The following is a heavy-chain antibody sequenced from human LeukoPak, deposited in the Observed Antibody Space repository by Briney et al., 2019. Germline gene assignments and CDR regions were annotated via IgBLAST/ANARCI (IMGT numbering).Heavy chain of an antibody. Sequence: APVKVSCKASGGTFSSYAISWVRQAPGQGLEWMGGIIPIFGTANYAQKFQGRVTITADESTSTAYMELSSLRSEDTAVYYCARIVLPQDIVVVPAAIPYYYYYYGMDVWGQGTTVTVSS. D-gene: IGHD2-2*01. J-gene: IGHJ6*02. CDR3: ARIVLPQDIVVVPAAIPYYYYYYGMDV. CDR1: GGTFSSYA. CDR2: IIPIFGTA. V-gene: IGHV1-69*13.